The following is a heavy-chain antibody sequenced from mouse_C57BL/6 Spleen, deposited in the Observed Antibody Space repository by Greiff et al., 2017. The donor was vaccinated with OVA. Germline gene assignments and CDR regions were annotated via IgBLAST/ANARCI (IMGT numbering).Heavy chain of an antibody. V-gene: IGHV1-55*01. D-gene: IGHD1-1*01. Sequence: VKLQQPGAELVKPGASVKMSCKASGYTFTSYWITWVKQRPGQGLEWIGDIYPGSGSTNYNEKFKSKATLTVDTSSSTAYMQLSSLTSEDSAVYYCARGYYGSSSYFDYWGQGTTLTVSS. CDR3: ARGYYGSSSYFDY. J-gene: IGHJ2*01. CDR1: GYTFTSYW. CDR2: IYPGSGST.